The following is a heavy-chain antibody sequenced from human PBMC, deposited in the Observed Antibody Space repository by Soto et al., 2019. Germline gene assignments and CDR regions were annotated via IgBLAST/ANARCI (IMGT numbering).Heavy chain of an antibody. CDR1: GGSISSSSYY. D-gene: IGHD5-12*01. CDR2: IYYSGST. J-gene: IGHJ6*03. CDR3: ARQLKLLVDGYDIDYYYMDV. V-gene: IGHV4-39*01. Sequence: SETLSLTCTVSGGSISSSSYYWGWIRQPPGKGLEWIGSIYYSGSTYYNPSLKSRVTISVDTSKNQFSLKLSSVTAADTAVYYCARQLKLLVDGYDIDYYYMDVWGKGTTVTVSS.